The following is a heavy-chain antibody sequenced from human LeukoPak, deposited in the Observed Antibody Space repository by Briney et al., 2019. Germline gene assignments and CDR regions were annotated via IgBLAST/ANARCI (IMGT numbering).Heavy chain of an antibody. CDR2: INHSGST. CDR3: ARLRYYYDSSGYADYYYGMDV. V-gene: IGHV4-34*01. Sequence: SETLSLTCAVYGGSFSGYYWSWIRQPSGKGLEWIGEINHSGSTNYNPSLKSRVTISVDTSKNQFSLKLSSVTAADTAVYYCARLRYYYDSSGYADYYYGMDVWGQGTTVTVSS. D-gene: IGHD3-22*01. J-gene: IGHJ6*02. CDR1: GGSFSGYY.